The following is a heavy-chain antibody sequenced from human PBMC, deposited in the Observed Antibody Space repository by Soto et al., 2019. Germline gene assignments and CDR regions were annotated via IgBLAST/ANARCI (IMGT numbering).Heavy chain of an antibody. V-gene: IGHV5-10-1*01. CDR1: GYSFTSYW. D-gene: IGHD3-9*01. CDR2: IDPSDSYT. CDR3: ARLTYYDILTGYYWFDY. J-gene: IGHJ4*02. Sequence: PGESLKISCKGSGYSFTSYWISWVRQMPGKGLEWMGRIDPSDSYTNYSPSFQGHVTISADKSISTAYLQWSSLKASDTAMYYCARLTYYDILTGYYWFDYWGQGTLVTVSS.